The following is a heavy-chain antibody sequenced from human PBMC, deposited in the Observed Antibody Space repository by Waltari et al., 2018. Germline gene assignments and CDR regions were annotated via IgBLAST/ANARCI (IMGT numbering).Heavy chain of an antibody. CDR1: GFTVSSNY. CDR3: ASYGRYGDYASDY. V-gene: IGHV3-53*01. Sequence: EVQLVESGGGLIQPGGSLRLSCAASGFTVSSNYMSWVRQAPGKGLEWVSVIYSGGSTYYADSVKGRFTISRDNSNNTLYLQMNNLRAEHTAVHYCASYGRYGDYASDYWGQGTLVTVSS. J-gene: IGHJ4*02. CDR2: IYSGGST. D-gene: IGHD4-17*01.